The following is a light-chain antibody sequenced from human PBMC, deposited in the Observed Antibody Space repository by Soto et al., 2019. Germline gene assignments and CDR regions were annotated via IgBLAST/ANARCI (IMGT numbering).Light chain of an antibody. J-gene: IGKJ3*01. V-gene: IGKV1-33*01. CDR2: DAP. CDR1: QDITYY. Sequence: DIQMTQSPSALSASVGDRVTITCQASQDITYYLNWYQLKPGKAPRLLIYDAPTLETGVPSRFRGRGSGTLFTFTISSLQPQDIATYFCQQYRDLVFTFGPGTTLDI. CDR3: QQYRDLVFT.